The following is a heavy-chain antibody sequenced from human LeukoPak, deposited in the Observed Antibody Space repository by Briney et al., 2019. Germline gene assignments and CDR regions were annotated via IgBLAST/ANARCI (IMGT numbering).Heavy chain of an antibody. Sequence: PGGSLRLSCAASGFTFSRYWMSWVRQAPGKGLEWVANIKQDGSGKYYVDSVKGRFTISRDNAKNSLYLQMNSLRAEDTAVYYCAREGAEYFDYWGQGTLVTVSS. CDR3: AREGAEYFDY. CDR2: IKQDGSGK. D-gene: IGHD3-16*01. V-gene: IGHV3-7*01. J-gene: IGHJ4*02. CDR1: GFTFSRYW.